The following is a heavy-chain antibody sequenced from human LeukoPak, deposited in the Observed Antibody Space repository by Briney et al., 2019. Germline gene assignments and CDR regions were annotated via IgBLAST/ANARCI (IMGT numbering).Heavy chain of an antibody. V-gene: IGHV3-23*01. CDR1: GFTFSSYA. Sequence: GGSLRLSCAASGFTFSSYAMSWVRQAPGKGLEWVSAISGSGGSTYYADSVKGRFTISRDNSKNTLYLQMNSLRAEDTAVYYCASAGYCSGGSCYHDIDYWGQGTLVTVSS. CDR3: ASAGYCSGGSCYHDIDY. CDR2: ISGSGGST. D-gene: IGHD2-15*01. J-gene: IGHJ4*02.